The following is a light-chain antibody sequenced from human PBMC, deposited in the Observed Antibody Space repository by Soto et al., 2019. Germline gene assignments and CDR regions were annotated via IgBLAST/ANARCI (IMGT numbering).Light chain of an antibody. Sequence: EIVMTQSPATLSVSPGERATLSCRASQSVSSNLAWYQQKPGQAPRLLIYGASTRATGIPARFSASGSGTEFTLTNSSLQSEDFAVYYCQQYNNWPQAFGQGTKVEIK. CDR3: QQYNNWPQA. CDR2: GAS. CDR1: QSVSSN. J-gene: IGKJ1*01. V-gene: IGKV3-15*01.